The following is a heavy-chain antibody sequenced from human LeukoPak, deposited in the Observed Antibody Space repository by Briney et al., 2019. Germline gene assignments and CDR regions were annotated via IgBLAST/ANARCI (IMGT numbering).Heavy chain of an antibody. CDR1: GYTFTNFG. J-gene: IGHJ6*02. CDR2: ITTYNGNT. V-gene: IGHV1-18*01. Sequence: GASVKVPCKASGYTFTNFGISWVRQAPGQGLEWLGWITTYNGNTNYAQKVQDRVTMTTDTSTSTAYMELRSLTSDDTAVYYCARRDCSSSSCHYYYYYMDVWGQGTTVTVSS. D-gene: IGHD2-2*01. CDR3: ARRDCSSSSCHYYYYYMDV.